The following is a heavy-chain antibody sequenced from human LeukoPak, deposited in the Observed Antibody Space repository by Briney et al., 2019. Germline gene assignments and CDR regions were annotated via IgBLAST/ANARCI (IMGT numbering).Heavy chain of an antibody. J-gene: IGHJ3*02. Sequence: ASVKVSCKASGYTFTSYAMHWVRQAPGQRLEWMGWINAGNGNTKYSQKFQGRVTITRDTSASTAYMELSSLRSEDTAVYYCARDGSRYSYGLDAFDIWGQGTMVTVSS. D-gene: IGHD5-18*01. CDR3: ARDGSRYSYGLDAFDI. CDR1: GYTFTSYA. V-gene: IGHV1-3*01. CDR2: INAGNGNT.